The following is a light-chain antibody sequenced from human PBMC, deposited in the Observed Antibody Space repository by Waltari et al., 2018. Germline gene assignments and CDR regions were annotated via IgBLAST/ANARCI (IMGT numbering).Light chain of an antibody. J-gene: IGKJ4*01. Sequence: EIVMTQSPATVSVSPGERPTLSCRASQSVSRKLAWYQQKPGQAPRLLFYGASTRATGIPARFSGSGSGTEYTLTISSLQSEDFAVYYCQQYDNWPLTFGGGTKVEIK. CDR2: GAS. CDR3: QQYDNWPLT. CDR1: QSVSRK. V-gene: IGKV3-15*01.